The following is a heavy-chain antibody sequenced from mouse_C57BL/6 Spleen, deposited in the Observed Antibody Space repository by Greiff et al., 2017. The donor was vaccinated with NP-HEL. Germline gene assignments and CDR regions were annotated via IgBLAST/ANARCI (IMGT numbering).Heavy chain of an antibody. CDR3: ARNLGYDGYYDYYAMDY. Sequence: VQLQESGPGLVAPSQSLSITCIVSGFSLTSYAISWVRQPPGKGLEWLGVIWTGGGTNYNSALKSRLSISKDNSKSQVFLKMNSLQTDDTARYYCARNLGYDGYYDYYAMDYWGQGTSVTVSS. J-gene: IGHJ4*01. V-gene: IGHV2-9-1*01. D-gene: IGHD2-3*01. CDR2: IWTGGGT. CDR1: GFSLTSYA.